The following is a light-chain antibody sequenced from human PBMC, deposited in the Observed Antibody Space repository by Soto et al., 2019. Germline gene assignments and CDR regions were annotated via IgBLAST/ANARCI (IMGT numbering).Light chain of an antibody. CDR1: QSDSSD. V-gene: IGKV3-15*01. CDR2: GAS. CDR3: QQYNNWAL. J-gene: IGKJ3*01. Sequence: EILITQPPATPSVSPGERATRSYGASQSDSSDLAWYQQKPGQAPRHLIYGASTRATGIPARFSGSGSGTEFTLTISSLLSEDFAVYYCQQYNNWALFAPVTKLDIK.